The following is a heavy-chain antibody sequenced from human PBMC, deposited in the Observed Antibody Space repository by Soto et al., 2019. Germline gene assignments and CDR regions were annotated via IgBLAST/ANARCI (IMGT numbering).Heavy chain of an antibody. D-gene: IGHD4-17*01. CDR3: ARVFYGDYNYYYGMDV. Sequence: PGGSLGLYCAAYGLTFSSNSMNCVLQAPGKGLEWVSSISSSSSYIYYADSVKGRFTISRDNAKNSLYLQMNSLRAEDTAVYYCARVFYGDYNYYYGMDVWGQGTTVTVSS. CDR2: ISSSSSYI. V-gene: IGHV3-21*01. CDR1: GLTFSSNS. J-gene: IGHJ6*02.